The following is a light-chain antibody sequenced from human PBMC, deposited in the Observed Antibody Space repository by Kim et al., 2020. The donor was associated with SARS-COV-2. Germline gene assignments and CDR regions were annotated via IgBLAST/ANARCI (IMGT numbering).Light chain of an antibody. Sequence: DIQITQSPSSLFASVGDSVTIACRASQSIGTKLNWYQQKSAMSPRSLIYAASTLQPGVPSRFTGDGSGTNFTLTISCPQADAFATYCFQQRHSAPITFGEGTRLEFK. V-gene: IGKV1-39*01. CDR1: QSIGTK. CDR3: QQRHSAPIT. J-gene: IGKJ5*01. CDR2: AAS.